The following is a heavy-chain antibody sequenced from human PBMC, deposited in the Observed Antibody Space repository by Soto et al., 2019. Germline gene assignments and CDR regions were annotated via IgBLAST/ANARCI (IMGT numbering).Heavy chain of an antibody. V-gene: IGHV3-23*01. CDR3: AKDLNPGIAAGQNAFDS. CDR1: GFTFSSYA. Sequence: GGSLRLSCAASGFTFSSYAMSWVRQAPGKGLEWVSAISGSGGSTYYADSVKGRFTISRDNSKNTLYLQMNSLRAEDTAVYYCAKDLNPGIAAGQNAFDSWGQGTMVTVSS. D-gene: IGHD6-13*01. J-gene: IGHJ3*02. CDR2: ISGSGGST.